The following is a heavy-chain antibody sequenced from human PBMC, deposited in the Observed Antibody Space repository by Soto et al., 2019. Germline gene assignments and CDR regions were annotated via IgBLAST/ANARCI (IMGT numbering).Heavy chain of an antibody. CDR3: AMRTSGYFCY. V-gene: IGHV3-23*05. Sequence: EVQLLESGGGLVQPGGSLTLSCAASGFTFSDYTMSWVRQAPGKVRECISGILSDYNTYYAGSVRGRFTISRDNSKHTVYLEMNSRRAEDTAVYYCAMRTSGYFCYWGQGALVTVSS. CDR1: GFTFSDYT. CDR2: ILSDYNT. D-gene: IGHD6-19*01. J-gene: IGHJ4*02.